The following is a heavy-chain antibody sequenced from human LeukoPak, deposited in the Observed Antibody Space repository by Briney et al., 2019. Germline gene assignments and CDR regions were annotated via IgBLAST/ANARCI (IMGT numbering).Heavy chain of an antibody. Sequence: SETLSLTCAVYGGSFSGYYWSWIRQPPGKGLEWIGEINHSGSTNYNPSLKSRVTISVDTSKNQFSLKLSSVTAADTAVYYGARAPRRPAPFDYWGQGTLVTVSS. V-gene: IGHV4-34*01. CDR1: GGSFSGYY. CDR2: INHSGST. CDR3: ARAPRRPAPFDY. J-gene: IGHJ4*02.